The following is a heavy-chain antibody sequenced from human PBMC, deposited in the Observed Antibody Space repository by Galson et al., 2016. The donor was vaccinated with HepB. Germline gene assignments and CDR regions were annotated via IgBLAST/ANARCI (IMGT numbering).Heavy chain of an antibody. D-gene: IGHD3/OR15-3a*01. CDR1: GFIFANYA. J-gene: IGHJ3*02. CDR3: ATTAPYGTGWVGAIDI. Sequence: SLRLSCAASGFIFANYAMVWVRQAPGKGLEWVSAIRISGGGTFYADSVKGRFTISRDNSQNTLYLQLNTVGADCTALYYCATTAPYGTGWVGAIDIWGQGKMVTVSS. CDR2: IRISGGGT. V-gene: IGHV3-23*01.